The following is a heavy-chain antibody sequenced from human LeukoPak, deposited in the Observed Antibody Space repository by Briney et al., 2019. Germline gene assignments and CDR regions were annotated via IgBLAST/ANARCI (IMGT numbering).Heavy chain of an antibody. CDR2: ISGSGGST. CDR1: GFTFSNYP. Sequence: GGSLRLSCAASGFTFSNYPTNWVRQAPGKGLEWVSSISGSGGSTYYADSVKGRFTISRDNSKNTLYLQMNSLRADDTAVYYCAPQRAPIDYWGQGALVTVSS. J-gene: IGHJ4*02. CDR3: APQRAPIDY. V-gene: IGHV3-23*01.